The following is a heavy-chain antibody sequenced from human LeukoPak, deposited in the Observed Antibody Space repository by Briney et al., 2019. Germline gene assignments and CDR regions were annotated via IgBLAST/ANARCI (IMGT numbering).Heavy chain of an antibody. CDR3: ARDWPEDIVVVPAASFDY. CDR1: GFTFSSYS. Sequence: GGSLRLSCAASGFTFSSYSMNWVGQAPGKGLEGVSSISSSSSYIYYADSVKGRFTISRDNAKNSLYLQMNSLRAEDTAVYYCARDWPEDIVVVPAASFDYWGQGTLVTASS. CDR2: ISSSSSYI. J-gene: IGHJ4*02. D-gene: IGHD2-2*01. V-gene: IGHV3-21*01.